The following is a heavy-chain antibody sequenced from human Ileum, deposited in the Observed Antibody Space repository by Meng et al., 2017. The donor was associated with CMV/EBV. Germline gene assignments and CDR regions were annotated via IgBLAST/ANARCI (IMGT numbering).Heavy chain of an antibody. V-gene: IGHV1-69*10. CDR2: IIPILGKA. D-gene: IGHD2-8*01. J-gene: IGHJ4*01. CDR1: GSPFNSYA. CDR3: ARDDYYRFDNGVHSYAGDD. Sequence: SVKVSCKASGSPFNSYAVSWVRQAPGQGLEWMGGIIPILGKANYAQSFQGRVTVTADKATSTAYMELSDLRSEDTAIYYCARDDYYRFDNGVHSYAGDDWGQGTQVTVSS.